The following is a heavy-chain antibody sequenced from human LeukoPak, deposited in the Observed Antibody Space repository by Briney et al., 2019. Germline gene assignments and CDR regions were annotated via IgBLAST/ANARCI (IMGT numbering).Heavy chain of an antibody. CDR1: GFTFSSYS. D-gene: IGHD6-6*01. CDR2: ISSSSSYI. Sequence: GGSLRLSCAASGFTFSSYSMDWVRQAPGKGLEWVSSISSSSSYIYYADSVKGRFTISRDNAKNSLYLQMNSLRAEDMAVYYCAREGGSSAGFDYWGQGTLVTASS. J-gene: IGHJ4*02. V-gene: IGHV3-21*01. CDR3: AREGGSSAGFDY.